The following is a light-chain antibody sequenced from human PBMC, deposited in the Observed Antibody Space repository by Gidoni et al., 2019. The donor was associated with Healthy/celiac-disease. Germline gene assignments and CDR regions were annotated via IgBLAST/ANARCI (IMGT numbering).Light chain of an antibody. J-gene: IGLJ2*01. Sequence: SYELTQPHSVSVSPGQTASITCSGDKLGDKYACLYQQKPGQSPVLVIYQDSKRPSGIPERFSGSNSGNTATLTISGTQAMDEADYYCQAWDSSVVFGGGTKLTVL. CDR2: QDS. CDR3: QAWDSSVV. CDR1: KLGDKY. V-gene: IGLV3-1*01.